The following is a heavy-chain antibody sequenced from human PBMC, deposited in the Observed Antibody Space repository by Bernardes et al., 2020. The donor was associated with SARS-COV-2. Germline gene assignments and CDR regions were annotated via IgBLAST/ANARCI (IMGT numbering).Heavy chain of an antibody. V-gene: IGHV3-30-3*01. Sequence: GGSLRLSCAASGFTFSTYALHWVRQAPGKGLEWLALILYDGNTKYYADSVTGRFTISRDNSKNTLYLYMSSLRTEDTALYYCARGRRADFWSGGDYWGQGTLVTVSS. J-gene: IGHJ4*02. CDR2: ILYDGNTK. CDR1: GFTFSTYA. CDR3: ARGRRADFWSGGDY. D-gene: IGHD3-3*01.